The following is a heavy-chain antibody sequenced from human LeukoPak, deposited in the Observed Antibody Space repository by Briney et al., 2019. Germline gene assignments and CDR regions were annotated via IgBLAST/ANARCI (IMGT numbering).Heavy chain of an antibody. CDR3: AKDPKGRPAVVLY. CDR1: GFTFSSYA. D-gene: IGHD6-19*01. CDR2: ISGGGDST. J-gene: IGHJ4*02. Sequence: GGSLRLSCAVSGFTFSSYAMSWVRQAPGKGLEWVSGISGGGDSTHYADSVKGRFTISRDNSKNTLYLQMNSLRAEDTAVYYCAKDPKGRPAVVLYWGQGTLVTVSS. V-gene: IGHV3-23*01.